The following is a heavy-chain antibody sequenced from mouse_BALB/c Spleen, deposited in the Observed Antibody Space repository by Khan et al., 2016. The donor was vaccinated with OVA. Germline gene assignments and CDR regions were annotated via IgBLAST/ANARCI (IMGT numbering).Heavy chain of an antibody. CDR1: GFSLTNYG. V-gene: IGHV2-9*02. Sequence: QVRLQQSGPGLVAPSQSLSITCTVSGFSLTNYGVNWVRQPPGKGLEWLGVIWAGGSTNYNSALMSRLSISKDNSKSQVFLKMNSLQTDDTAMYYCARFYDPYYAMDYWGQGTPVTVSS. D-gene: IGHD2-3*01. J-gene: IGHJ4*01. CDR2: IWAGGST. CDR3: ARFYDPYYAMDY.